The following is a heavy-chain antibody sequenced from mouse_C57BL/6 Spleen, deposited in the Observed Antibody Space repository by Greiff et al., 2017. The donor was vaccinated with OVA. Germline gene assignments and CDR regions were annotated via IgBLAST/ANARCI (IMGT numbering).Heavy chain of an antibody. D-gene: IGHD1-1*01. CDR2: INYDGSST. J-gene: IGHJ1*03. Sequence: EVKLMESEGGLVQPGSSMKLSCTASGFTFSDYYMAWVRQVPEKGLEWVANINYDGSSTYYLDSLKSRFIISRDNAKNILYLQMSSLKSEDTATYYCARDRDYYGSSEGYFDVWGTGTTVTVSS. V-gene: IGHV5-16*01. CDR3: ARDRDYYGSSEGYFDV. CDR1: GFTFSDYY.